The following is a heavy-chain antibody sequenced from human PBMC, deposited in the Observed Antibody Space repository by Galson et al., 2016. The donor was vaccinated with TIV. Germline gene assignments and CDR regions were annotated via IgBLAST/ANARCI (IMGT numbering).Heavy chain of an antibody. D-gene: IGHD1-26*01. CDR2: ISGSGLST. Sequence: SLRLSCAVSGFTFSSYGMRWVRQAPGKGLDWVSDISGSGLSTYYADSVKGRFTISRDNSKNTLYLQMNSLTVEDTAVYYCAKDFVRAAHVPDAGINDYWGQGTLVTVSS. J-gene: IGHJ4*02. CDR1: GFTFSSYG. CDR3: AKDFVRAAHVPDAGINDY. V-gene: IGHV3-23*01.